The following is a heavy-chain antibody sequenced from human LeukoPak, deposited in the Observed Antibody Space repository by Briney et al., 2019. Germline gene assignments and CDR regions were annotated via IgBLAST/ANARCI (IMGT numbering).Heavy chain of an antibody. J-gene: IGHJ4*02. CDR1: GFTFSSYP. CDR3: MSRDGSGY. D-gene: IGHD1-1*01. Sequence: GGSLRLSCEASGFTFSSYPMHWVRQAPGKGLEYVSAIGSDGTNTFYADSVKGRFTVSRDNSKNTLYLQMGSLRPEDMAIYYCMSRDGSGYWGQGTPVTVSS. V-gene: IGHV3-64*02. CDR2: IGSDGTNT.